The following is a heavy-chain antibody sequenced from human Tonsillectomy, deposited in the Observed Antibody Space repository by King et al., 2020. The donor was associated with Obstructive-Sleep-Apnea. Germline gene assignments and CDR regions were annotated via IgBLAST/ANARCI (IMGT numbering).Heavy chain of an antibody. J-gene: IGHJ4*02. CDR1: GFTFDDYA. V-gene: IGHV3-9*01. CDR2: MSWNSGSI. CDR3: AKDSRSGYCSGGSCYSLDY. D-gene: IGHD2-15*01. Sequence: VQLVESGGGLVQPGRSLRLSCAASGFTFDDYAMHWVRQAPGKGLEWVSGMSWNSGSIGYADSVKGRFTISRDNAKNSLYMQMNSLRAVDTALYYCAKDSRSGYCSGGSCYSLDYWGQGTLVTVSS.